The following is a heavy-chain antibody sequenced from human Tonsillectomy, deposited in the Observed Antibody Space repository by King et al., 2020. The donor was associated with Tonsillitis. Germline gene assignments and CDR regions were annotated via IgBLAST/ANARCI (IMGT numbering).Heavy chain of an antibody. CDR2: IRYDGRSK. D-gene: IGHD1-20*01. J-gene: IGHJ4*02. Sequence: VQLVESGGGVVQPGGSLRLSCAASGFAFHGHGMHWVRQALGKGLEWVAFIRYDGRSKYYGDSVKGRFTISRDNSKNTLYLQMNRLRVEDTALYYCEKVGVSPDDNYNYWGQGTLVTVSS. CDR3: EKVGVSPDDNYNY. CDR1: GFAFHGHG. V-gene: IGHV3-30*02.